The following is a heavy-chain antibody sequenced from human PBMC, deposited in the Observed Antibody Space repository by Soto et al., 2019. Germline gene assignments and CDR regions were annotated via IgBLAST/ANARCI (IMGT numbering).Heavy chain of an antibody. CDR1: GGSISSSSYY. J-gene: IGHJ4*02. D-gene: IGHD5-12*01. CDR2: IYYSGST. CDR3: ASQGEHGYNYALDY. Sequence: SETLSLTCTVSGGSISSSSYYWGWIRQPPGKGLEWIGSIYYSGSTYYNPSLKSRVTISVDTSKNQFSLKLSSVTAADTAVYYCASQGEHGYNYALDYWGQGTLLSVS. V-gene: IGHV4-39*07.